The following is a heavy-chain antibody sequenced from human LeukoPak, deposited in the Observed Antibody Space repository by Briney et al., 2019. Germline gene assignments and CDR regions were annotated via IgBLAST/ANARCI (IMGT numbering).Heavy chain of an antibody. Sequence: GGSLRLSCVASGFTFSNYGMNWVRQAPGKGLEWVGFIRSKAYGGTTEYAASVKGRFTISRDDSKSIAYLQMNSLKTEDTAVYYCTRDRGYSYGYDYWGQGTLVTVSS. D-gene: IGHD5-18*01. J-gene: IGHJ4*02. CDR1: GFTFSNYG. CDR2: IRSKAYGGTT. CDR3: TRDRGYSYGYDY. V-gene: IGHV3-49*04.